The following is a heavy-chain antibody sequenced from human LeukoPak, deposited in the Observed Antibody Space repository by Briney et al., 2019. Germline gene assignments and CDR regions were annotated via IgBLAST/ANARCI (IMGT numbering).Heavy chain of an antibody. J-gene: IGHJ4*02. CDR2: IYWNDDK. CDR3: AHRQALDYGGNPQFDY. D-gene: IGHD4-23*01. Sequence: SGPTLVKPAQTLTLTFTFSGFSLSTIGGGVGWILHPPVKALEWLALIYWNDDKRYRPSLKSRLTINKDTSQNQVVLTMNNMDPVDTATYYCAHRQALDYGGNPQFDYWGQGTLVTVSS. V-gene: IGHV2-5*01. CDR1: GFSLSTIGGG.